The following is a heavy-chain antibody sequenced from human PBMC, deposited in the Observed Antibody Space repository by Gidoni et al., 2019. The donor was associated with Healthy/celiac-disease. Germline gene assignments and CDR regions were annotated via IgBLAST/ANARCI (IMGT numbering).Heavy chain of an antibody. D-gene: IGHD6-6*01. J-gene: IGHJ5*02. V-gene: IGHV1-2*06. Sequence: VQLVQSGAEVKKPGASVKVSCKASGYTFTGYYMHWVRQAPGQGLEWMGRINPNSGGTNYAQKFQGRVTMTRDTSSSSAYMELSRLRSDDTAVYYCARDRLSIAALWGFDPWGQGTLVTVSS. CDR1: GYTFTGYY. CDR2: INPNSGGT. CDR3: ARDRLSIAALWGFDP.